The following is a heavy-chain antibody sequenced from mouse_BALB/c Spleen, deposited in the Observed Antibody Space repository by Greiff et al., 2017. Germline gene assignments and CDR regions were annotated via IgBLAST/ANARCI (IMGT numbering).Heavy chain of an antibody. CDR3: ARWGNSFAY. CDR2: INPGSGGT. V-gene: IGHV1-54*01. J-gene: IGHJ3*01. CDR1: GYAFTNYL. D-gene: IGHD2-1*01. Sequence: GQLQESGAELVRPGTSVKVSCKASGYAFTNYLIEWVKQRPGQGLEWIGVINPGSGGTNYNEKFKGKATLTADKSSSTAYMQLSSLTSDDSAVYFCARWGNSFAYWGQGTLVTVSA.